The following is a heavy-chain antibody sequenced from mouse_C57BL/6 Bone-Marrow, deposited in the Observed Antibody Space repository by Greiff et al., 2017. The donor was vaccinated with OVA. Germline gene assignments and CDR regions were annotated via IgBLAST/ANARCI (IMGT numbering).Heavy chain of an antibody. V-gene: IGHV5-12*01. CDR2: ISNGGGST. Sequence: EVKLMESGGGLVQPGGSLKLSCAASGFTFSDYYMYWVRQTPEKRLEWVAYISNGGGSTYYPDTVKGRFTISRDNAKNTLYLQMSRLKSEDTAMYYCARQTLVYYAMDYWGQGTSVTVSS. CDR1: GFTFSDYY. J-gene: IGHJ4*01. CDR3: ARQTLVYYAMDY.